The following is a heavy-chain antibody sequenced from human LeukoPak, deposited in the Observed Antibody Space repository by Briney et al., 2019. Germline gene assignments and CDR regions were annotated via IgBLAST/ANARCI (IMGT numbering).Heavy chain of an antibody. CDR2: FDPEDGAT. CDR3: ARDGYSGRFDP. D-gene: IGHD5-12*01. CDR1: GYTLTELS. Sequence: ASVKVSCKVSGYTLTELSMHWVRQAPGKGLEWVGRFDPEDGATIYAQKFQGRVTMTADTSTDTAYMELSSLRSEDTAMYYCARDGYSGRFDPWGQGTLVTVSS. V-gene: IGHV1-24*01. J-gene: IGHJ5*02.